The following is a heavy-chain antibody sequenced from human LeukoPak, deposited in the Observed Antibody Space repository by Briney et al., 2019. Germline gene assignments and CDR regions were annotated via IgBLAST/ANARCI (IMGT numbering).Heavy chain of an antibody. CDR3: ARAQKECLVPDN. V-gene: IGHV3-21*01. CDR2: ISSSSSYM. CDR1: AFTFSNYG. J-gene: IGHJ4*02. D-gene: IGHD6-19*01. Sequence: PGVSLRLSCEASAFTFSNYGMNWVRQAPGKGLEWVSSISSSSSYMYYADSVKGRFTISRDNAKNSLYLQMNSLRAQDTAVYYCARAQKECLVPDNWGQGTLVTVSS.